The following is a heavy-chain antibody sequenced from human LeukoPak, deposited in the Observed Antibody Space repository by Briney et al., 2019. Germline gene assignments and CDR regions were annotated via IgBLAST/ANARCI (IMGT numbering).Heavy chain of an antibody. CDR2: ITSSSSTI. D-gene: IGHD3-3*01. CDR3: ARDGGYDFWSGYYQDY. J-gene: IGHJ4*02. V-gene: IGHV3-48*01. CDR1: GFTFSSYS. Sequence: GGSLRLSCAASGFTFSSYSMNWVRQAPGKGLEWVSYITSSSSTIYYADSVKGRFTISRDNAKNSVYLQMNSLRAEDTAVYYCARDGGYDFWSGYYQDYWGQGTLVTVSS.